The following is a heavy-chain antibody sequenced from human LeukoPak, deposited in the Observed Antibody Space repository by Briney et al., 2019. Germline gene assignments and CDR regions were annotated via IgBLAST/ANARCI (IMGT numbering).Heavy chain of an antibody. Sequence: SETLSLTCTVSGGSISSYYWSWIRQPPGKGLEWIGYIYYSGSTNYNPSLKSRVTISVDTSKNQFSLKLSSVTAADTAVYYCAREEALGSGSSDYWGQGTLVTVSS. CDR1: GGSISSYY. D-gene: IGHD1-26*01. J-gene: IGHJ4*02. CDR3: AREEALGSGSSDY. CDR2: IYYSGST. V-gene: IGHV4-59*01.